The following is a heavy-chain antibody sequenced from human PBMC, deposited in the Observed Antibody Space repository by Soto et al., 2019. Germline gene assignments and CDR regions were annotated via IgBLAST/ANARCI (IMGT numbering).Heavy chain of an antibody. Sequence: PSETLSLTCTVSGGSLSSSSYYWGWIRQPPGKGLEWIGSIYYSGSTYYNPSLKSRVTISVDTSKNQFSLKLSSVTAADMAVYYCARQGDCSGGSCYADLIFPWGQGTLVNVSS. V-gene: IGHV4-39*01. CDR3: ARQGDCSGGSCYADLIFP. CDR1: GGSLSSSSYY. J-gene: IGHJ5*02. CDR2: IYYSGST. D-gene: IGHD2-15*01.